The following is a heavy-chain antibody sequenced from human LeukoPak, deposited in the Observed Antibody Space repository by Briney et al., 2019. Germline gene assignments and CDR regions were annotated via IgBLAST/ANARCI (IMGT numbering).Heavy chain of an antibody. CDR2: ISSSGSTI. J-gene: IGHJ6*03. CDR1: GFTFSSYE. Sequence: GGSLRLSCAASGFTFSSYEMNWVRQAPGKVLEWVSYISSSGSTIYYADSVKGRFTISRDNAKNSLYLQMNSLRAEDTAVYYCARVAVGSGRYYYYMDVWGKGTTVTISS. V-gene: IGHV3-48*03. CDR3: ARVAVGSGRYYYYMDV. D-gene: IGHD3-10*01.